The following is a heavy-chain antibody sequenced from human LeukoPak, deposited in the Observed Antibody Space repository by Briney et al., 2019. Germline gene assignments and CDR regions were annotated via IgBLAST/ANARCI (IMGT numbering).Heavy chain of an antibody. V-gene: IGHV3-30*04. J-gene: IGHJ4*02. Sequence: GGSLRLSCAASGFTFSSYAMHWVRQAPGKGLEWVAVISYDGSNKYYADSVKGRFTISRDNSKNTLYLQMNGLRAEDTAVYYCARGGEMATELDYWGQGTLVTVSS. CDR3: ARGGEMATELDY. CDR2: ISYDGSNK. D-gene: IGHD5-24*01. CDR1: GFTFSSYA.